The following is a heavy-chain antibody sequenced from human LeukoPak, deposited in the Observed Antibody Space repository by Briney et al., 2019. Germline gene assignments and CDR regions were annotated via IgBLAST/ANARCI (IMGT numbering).Heavy chain of an antibody. CDR2: ISSSSSYI. Sequence: PGGSLRLSCAASGFTFSSYAMSWVRQAPGKGLEWVSSISSSSSYIYYADSVKGRFTISRDNAKNSLYLQMNSLRAEDTAVYYCARDSAAAACFDYWGQGTLVTVSS. CDR3: ARDSAAAACFDY. CDR1: GFTFSSYA. J-gene: IGHJ4*02. D-gene: IGHD6-13*01. V-gene: IGHV3-21*01.